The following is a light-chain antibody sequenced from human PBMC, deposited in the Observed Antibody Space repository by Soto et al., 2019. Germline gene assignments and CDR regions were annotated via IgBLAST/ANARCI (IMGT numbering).Light chain of an antibody. CDR3: ASWDDRLNGVV. J-gene: IGLJ2*01. CDR2: TNN. CDR1: NSNIGDNT. Sequence: QAVVTQPPSASGTPGQRFTISCPGSNSNIGDNTVNWFQQLPGMAPRLLISTNNQRPSGVPDRFSASKSGTSGSLAISGLQSEDEADYYCASWDDRLNGVVFGGGTKLTVL. V-gene: IGLV1-44*01.